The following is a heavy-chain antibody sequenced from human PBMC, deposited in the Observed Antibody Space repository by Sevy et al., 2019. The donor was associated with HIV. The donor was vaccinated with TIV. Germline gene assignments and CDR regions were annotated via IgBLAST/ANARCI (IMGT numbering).Heavy chain of an antibody. CDR3: AKEGGRHYDTSGSFDD. CDR1: GFTFRIYA. V-gene: IGHV3-23*01. Sequence: GGSLRLSCTTSGFTFRIYAMSWVRQAPGKGLEWVSAISGCGSSTYYGDSVKGRFTISRDNSKNTLYMQMNSLRAEDTAVFYCAKEGGRHYDTSGSFDDWGQGTRVTVSS. D-gene: IGHD3-22*01. CDR2: ISGCGSST. J-gene: IGHJ4*02.